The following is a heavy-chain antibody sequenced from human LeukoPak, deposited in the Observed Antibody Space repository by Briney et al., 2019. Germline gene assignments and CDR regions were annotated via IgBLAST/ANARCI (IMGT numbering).Heavy chain of an antibody. V-gene: IGHV3-7*05. CDR3: VRDPQGVTSIY. D-gene: IGHD2-21*02. CDR2: IKKDGSEK. J-gene: IGHJ4*02. CDR1: GFTVSSNY. Sequence: GGSLRLSCAASGFTVSSNYMTWVRQAPGRGLEWVANIKKDGSEKYYVDSVKGRFTISRDNAKNSLYLQMNSLRAEDTAVYYCVRDPQGVTSIYWGQGTLVTVPS.